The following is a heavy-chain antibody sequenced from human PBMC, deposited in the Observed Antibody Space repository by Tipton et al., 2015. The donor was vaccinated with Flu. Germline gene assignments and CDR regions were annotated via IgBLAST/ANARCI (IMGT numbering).Heavy chain of an antibody. V-gene: IGHV3-66*02. CDR1: GFTVSCNY. D-gene: IGHD6-13*01. CDR3: ARDRWGIAAGGYFDY. J-gene: IGHJ4*02. CDR2: IYSGGST. Sequence: SLRLSCAASGFTVSCNYMSWVRQAPGKGLEWVSVIYSGGSTYYADSVKGRFTISRDNSKNTLYLQMNSLRAEDTAVYYCARDRWGIAAGGYFDYWGQGTLVTVSS.